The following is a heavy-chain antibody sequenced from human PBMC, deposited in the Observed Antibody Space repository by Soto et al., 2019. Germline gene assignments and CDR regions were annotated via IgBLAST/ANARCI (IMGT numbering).Heavy chain of an antibody. CDR1: GFTFSSNW. V-gene: IGHV3-74*01. CDR3: ARHLVGDDNDAFDI. D-gene: IGHD1-26*01. J-gene: IGHJ3*02. CDR2: INSDGGST. Sequence: AGSLRLSCAASGFTFSSNWMHWVRQAPGKGLVWVSRINSDGGSTSYAGSVKGRFTISRDNAKNTLYLQMNSLRAEDTAVYYCARHLVGDDNDAFDIWGQGTMDTVSS.